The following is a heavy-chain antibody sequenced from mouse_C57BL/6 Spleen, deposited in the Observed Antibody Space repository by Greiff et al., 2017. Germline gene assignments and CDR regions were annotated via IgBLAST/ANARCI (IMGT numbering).Heavy chain of an antibody. J-gene: IGHJ4*01. CDR3: ARYDYEAYYYAMDY. D-gene: IGHD2-4*01. V-gene: IGHV1-55*01. CDR1: GYTFTSYW. Sequence: QVQLQQPGAELVKPGASVKMSCKASGYTFTSYWITWVKQRPGQGLEWIGDIYPGSGSTNYNEKFKSKATLTVDTSSSTAYMQLSSLPSEDSAVYYCARYDYEAYYYAMDYWGQGTSVTVSS. CDR2: IYPGSGST.